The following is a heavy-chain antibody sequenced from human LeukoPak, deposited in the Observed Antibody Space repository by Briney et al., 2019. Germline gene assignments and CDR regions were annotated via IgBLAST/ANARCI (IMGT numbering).Heavy chain of an antibody. CDR2: INPNSGGT. CDR3: ARDGPTGRLLWFGEFPYYYYYMDV. J-gene: IGHJ6*03. Sequence: GASVKVSCKASGYTFTGYYMHWVRQAPGQGLEWMGWINPNSGGTNYAQKFQGRVTMTRDTSISTAYMELSRLRSDDTAVYYCARDGPTGRLLWFGEFPYYYYYMDVWGKGTTVTVSS. D-gene: IGHD3-10*01. CDR1: GYTFTGYY. V-gene: IGHV1-2*02.